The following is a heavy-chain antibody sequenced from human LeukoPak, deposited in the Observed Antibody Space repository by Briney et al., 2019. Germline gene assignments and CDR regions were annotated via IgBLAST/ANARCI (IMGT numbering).Heavy chain of an antibody. J-gene: IGHJ4*02. CDR1: GGSFSGYY. CDR3: ADALGSYGDY. Sequence: SETLSLTCAVYGGSFSGYYWSWIRQPPGKGLEWIGEINHSGSTNYNPSLKSRVTISVDTSKNQFSLKLSSVTAADTAVYYCADALGSYGDYWGQGTLVTVSS. D-gene: IGHD1-26*01. CDR2: INHSGST. V-gene: IGHV4-34*01.